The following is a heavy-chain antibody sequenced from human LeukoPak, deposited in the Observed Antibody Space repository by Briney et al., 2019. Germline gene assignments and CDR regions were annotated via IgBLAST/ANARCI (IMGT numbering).Heavy chain of an antibody. CDR2: VKPHRSGR. Sequence: GASVKVSCKASGYTFTGYYMLWVRQDPGPGLEWMGWVKPHRSGRDYAQQFEGRVTMTRDTSISTAYMELSRLRSDDTAVSYCARYRGYSYGTPPGIAAAGTDYWGQGTLVTVSS. D-gene: IGHD6-13*01. V-gene: IGHV1-2*02. CDR1: GYTFTGYY. J-gene: IGHJ4*02. CDR3: ARYRGYSYGTPPGIAAAGTDY.